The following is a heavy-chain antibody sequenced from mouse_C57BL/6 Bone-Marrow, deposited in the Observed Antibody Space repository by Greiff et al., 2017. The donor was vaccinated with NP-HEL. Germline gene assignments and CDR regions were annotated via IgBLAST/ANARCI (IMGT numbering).Heavy chain of an antibody. CDR1: GFNIKDDY. Sequence: VQLQQSGAELVRPGASVKLSCTASGFNIKDDYMHWVKQRPEQGLEWIGWIDPENGDTEYASQFQGKATITADTSSNTAYLQLSSLTSEDTAVYYCTTDDYGWYFDVWGTGTTVTVSS. J-gene: IGHJ1*03. CDR2: IDPENGDT. D-gene: IGHD2-4*01. V-gene: IGHV14-4*01. CDR3: TTDDYGWYFDV.